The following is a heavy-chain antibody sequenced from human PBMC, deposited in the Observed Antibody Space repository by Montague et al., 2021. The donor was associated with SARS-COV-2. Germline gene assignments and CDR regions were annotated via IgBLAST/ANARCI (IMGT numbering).Heavy chain of an antibody. CDR1: GDSISSGGYY. D-gene: IGHD3-16*01. CDR3: ARGGETYPNFFDY. CDR2: ISSTGIT. J-gene: IGHJ4*02. Sequence: TLSLTCSVSGDSISSGGYYWSWIRQLPEKGLEWIALISSTGITYSNPSLESRVTMSVDTSKNHFSLNLRSVTAADTAIYYCARGGETYPNFFDYWGQGTLVTVSS. V-gene: IGHV4-31*03.